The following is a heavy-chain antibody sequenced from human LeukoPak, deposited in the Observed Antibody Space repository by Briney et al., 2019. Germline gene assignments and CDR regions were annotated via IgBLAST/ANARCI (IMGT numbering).Heavy chain of an antibody. CDR3: ALLVVDPPPFDY. J-gene: IGHJ4*02. CDR1: GFTFSDYY. Sequence: GGSLRLSCAASGFTFSDYYMSWIRQAPGKGLEWVSYISSSGSTIYYADSVKGRFTISRDNAKNSLYLQMNSLRAEDTAVYYCALLVVDPPPFDYWGQGTLVTVSS. D-gene: IGHD3-22*01. CDR2: ISSSGSTI. V-gene: IGHV3-11*01.